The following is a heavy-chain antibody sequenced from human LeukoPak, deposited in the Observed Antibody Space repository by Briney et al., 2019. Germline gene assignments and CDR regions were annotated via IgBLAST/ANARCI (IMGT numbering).Heavy chain of an antibody. V-gene: IGHV3-30-3*01. Sequence: PGGSLRLSCAASGFTFSSYAMHWVRQAPGKGLEWVAVISYDGNNKYYTDSVKGRFTISRDNSRNTLYLQMNSLRADDTAVYYCARDPGSVGSLDQWGQGTLVTVSS. J-gene: IGHJ4*02. D-gene: IGHD1-26*01. CDR1: GFTFSSYA. CDR2: ISYDGNNK. CDR3: ARDPGSVGSLDQ.